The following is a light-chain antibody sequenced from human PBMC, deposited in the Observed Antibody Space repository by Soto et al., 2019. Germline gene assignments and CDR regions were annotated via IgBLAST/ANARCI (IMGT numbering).Light chain of an antibody. V-gene: IGLV4-69*01. J-gene: IGLJ3*02. Sequence: QLVLTQSPSASASLGASVKLTCTLSSGHSRYAIAWHQQQPEKGPRYLMKVNSDGSHNKGDGIPGRFSGSSSGAERYLTISSLQSEDEADYYCQTWGTGIRVFGGGTKVTVL. CDR2: VNSDGSH. CDR1: SGHSRYA. CDR3: QTWGTGIRV.